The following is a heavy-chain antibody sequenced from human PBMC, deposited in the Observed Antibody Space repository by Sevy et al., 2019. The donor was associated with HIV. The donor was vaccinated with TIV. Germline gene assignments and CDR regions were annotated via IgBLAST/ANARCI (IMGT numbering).Heavy chain of an antibody. CDR1: GASITSGGSC. CDR2: VYQSGTT. Sequence: SETLSLTCTVSGASITSGGSCWSWIRQHPGSTLEWIGYVYQSGTTYYNPSLKSRVSISLDTSKNQVSLNLASVTAADTAVYFCARDGRHSGDYFRDAFDLWGQGTMVTVSS. D-gene: IGHD2-21*02. V-gene: IGHV4-31*03. CDR3: ARDGRHSGDYFRDAFDL. J-gene: IGHJ3*01.